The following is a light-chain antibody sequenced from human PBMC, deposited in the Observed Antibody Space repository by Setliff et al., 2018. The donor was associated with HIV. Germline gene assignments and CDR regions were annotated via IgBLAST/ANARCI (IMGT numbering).Light chain of an antibody. Sequence: QSALTQPRSVSGSPGQSVTISCIGTSSDVGNSNLVSWYQHRPGKAPKLILYNVSKGSSGVPDRFSGSKSGNTASLTISGLQAEDEADYYCCSHAGSYTWVFGGGTKVTVL. CDR2: NVS. J-gene: IGLJ3*02. CDR1: SSDVGNSNL. V-gene: IGLV2-11*01. CDR3: CSHAGSYTWV.